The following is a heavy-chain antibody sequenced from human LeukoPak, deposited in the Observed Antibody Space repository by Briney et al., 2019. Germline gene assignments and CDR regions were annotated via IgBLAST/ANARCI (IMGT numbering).Heavy chain of an antibody. D-gene: IGHD3-22*01. Sequence: ASVKVSCKASGYTFTSYYMHWVRQAPGQGLEWMGIINPSGGSTSYAQKFQGRATMTRDTSTSTVYMELSSLRSEDTAVYYCAMNFNYYDSSGPITPFDYWGQGTLVTVSS. V-gene: IGHV1-46*03. J-gene: IGHJ4*02. CDR1: GYTFTSYY. CDR3: AMNFNYYDSSGPITPFDY. CDR2: INPSGGST.